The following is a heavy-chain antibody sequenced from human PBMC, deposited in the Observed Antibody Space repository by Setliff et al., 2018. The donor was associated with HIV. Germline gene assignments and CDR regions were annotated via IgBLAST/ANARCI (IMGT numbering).Heavy chain of an antibody. J-gene: IGHJ4*02. CDR3: ARWGSGSYERVFDY. CDR1: GFTFRNYK. Sequence: GGSLRLSCAASGFTFRNYKMNWVRQAPGKGLEWVSSINIGRGDKFYADSVQGRFTISRDNAKNSLYLQMDGLRAEDTAVYFCARWGSGSYERVFDYWGQGMLVTVSS. CDR2: INIGRGDK. V-gene: IGHV3-21*01. D-gene: IGHD1-26*01.